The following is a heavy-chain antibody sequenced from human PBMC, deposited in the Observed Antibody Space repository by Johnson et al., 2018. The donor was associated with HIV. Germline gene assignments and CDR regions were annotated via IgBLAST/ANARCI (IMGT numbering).Heavy chain of an antibody. CDR2: IYSGGST. D-gene: IGHD5-18*01. Sequence: MQLVESGGGLVQPGGSLRLSCAASGFTFSSYAMSWVRQAPGKGLEWVSVIYSGGSTYYVDSVKGRFTISRDNSKNTLYLQMNSLRVDDTAIYYCARANTYGAFDIWGQGTMVTVSS. J-gene: IGHJ3*02. CDR1: GFTFSSYA. V-gene: IGHV3-66*01. CDR3: ARANTYGAFDI.